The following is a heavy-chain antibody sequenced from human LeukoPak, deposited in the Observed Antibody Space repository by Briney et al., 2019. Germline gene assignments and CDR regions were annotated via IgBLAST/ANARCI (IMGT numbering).Heavy chain of an antibody. CDR1: GYTFTSSD. CDR3: ARGGAGTLEAVD. D-gene: IGHD6-19*01. J-gene: IGHJ4*02. CDR2: MNPNSGDT. V-gene: IGHV1-8*01. Sequence: ASVKVSCKASGYTFTSSDINWVRQATGQGLEWMGWMNPNSGDTGYAQKFQGRVPMTRNTSISTAYMELSSLRSEDTGVYYCARGGAGTLEAVDWGQGTLVTVS.